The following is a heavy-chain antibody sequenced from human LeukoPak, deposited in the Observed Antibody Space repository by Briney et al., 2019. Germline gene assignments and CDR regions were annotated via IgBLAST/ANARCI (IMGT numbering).Heavy chain of an antibody. V-gene: IGHV3-74*01. CDR3: AKPSTGVVGDLFDY. CDR2: INSDGSST. J-gene: IGHJ4*02. D-gene: IGHD1-26*01. CDR1: GFTFSSYW. Sequence: GGSLRLSCAASGFTFSSYWMHWVRQAPGKGLVWVSRINSDGSSTSYADSVKGRFTISRDNAKNTLYLQMNSLRAEDTAVYYCAKPSTGVVGDLFDYWGQGTLVTVSS.